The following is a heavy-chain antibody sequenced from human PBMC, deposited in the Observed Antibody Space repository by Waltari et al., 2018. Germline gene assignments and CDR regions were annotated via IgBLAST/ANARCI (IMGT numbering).Heavy chain of an antibody. D-gene: IGHD3-10*01. CDR2: ISHSGSV. Sequence: QVQLQESGPGLVKPSETLSLTCGVSGSSISSGYFWGCIRQPPATGLEWIGSISHSGSVYYNPSLKSLVTMSVYTSKNEFSVRLTSVTAADTAVYYCVRDLGGSGNSWFDAWGQGALVSVSS. V-gene: IGHV4-38-2*01. J-gene: IGHJ5*02. CDR3: VRDLGGSGNSWFDA. CDR1: GSSISSGYF.